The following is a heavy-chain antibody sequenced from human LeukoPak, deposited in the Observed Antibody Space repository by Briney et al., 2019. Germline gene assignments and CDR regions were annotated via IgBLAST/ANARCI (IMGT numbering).Heavy chain of an antibody. V-gene: IGHV3-30*04. J-gene: IGHJ4*02. Sequence: PGGSLRLSCAASGFTFSSYAMHWVRQAPGKGLEWVAVISYHGSNKYYADSVKGRFTISRDNSKNTLYLQMNSLRAEDTAVYYCAGDQLGFDYWGQGALVTVSS. D-gene: IGHD6-13*01. CDR2: ISYHGSNK. CDR3: AGDQLGFDY. CDR1: GFTFSSYA.